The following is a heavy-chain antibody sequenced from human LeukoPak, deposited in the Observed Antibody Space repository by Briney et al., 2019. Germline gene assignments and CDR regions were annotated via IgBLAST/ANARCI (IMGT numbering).Heavy chain of an antibody. J-gene: IGHJ6*03. D-gene: IGHD5-24*01. CDR2: IYHSGST. Sequence: SETLSLTCTVSGGSISSYYWSWIRQPPGKGLEWIGSIYHSGSTYYNPSLKSRVTISVDTSKNHFSLKLTSVTAADTAVYYCARGGGMGHYYYYMDVWGKGTTVTISS. V-gene: IGHV4-38-2*02. CDR1: GGSISSYY. CDR3: ARGGGMGHYYYYMDV.